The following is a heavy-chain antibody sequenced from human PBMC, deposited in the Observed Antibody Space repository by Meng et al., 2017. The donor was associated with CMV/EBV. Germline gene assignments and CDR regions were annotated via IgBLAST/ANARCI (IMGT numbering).Heavy chain of an antibody. Sequence: GESLKISRAASGFTFSSYGMHWVRQAPGKGLEWVAFIRYDGSNKYYADSVKGRFTISRDNSKNTLYLQMNSLRAEDTAVYYCAKDEYSSSSGYYYGMDVWGQGTTVTVSS. CDR3: AKDEYSSSSGYYYGMDV. V-gene: IGHV3-30*02. CDR1: GFTFSSYG. J-gene: IGHJ6*02. CDR2: IRYDGSNK. D-gene: IGHD6-6*01.